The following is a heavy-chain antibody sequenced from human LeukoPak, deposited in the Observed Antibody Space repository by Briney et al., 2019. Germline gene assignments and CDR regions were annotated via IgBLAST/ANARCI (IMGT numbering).Heavy chain of an antibody. CDR1: GFTFSSYE. J-gene: IGHJ4*02. D-gene: IGHD2-8*02. CDR3: ATYRQVLLPFES. V-gene: IGHV3-21*04. Sequence: GGSLRLSCAASGFTFSSYEMNWVRQAPGKGLEWVSSISSSSSYIYYADSVKGRFTISRDNAKNSLYLQMNSLRDEDTAIYYCATYRQVLLPFESWGQGTLVTVSS. CDR2: ISSSSSYI.